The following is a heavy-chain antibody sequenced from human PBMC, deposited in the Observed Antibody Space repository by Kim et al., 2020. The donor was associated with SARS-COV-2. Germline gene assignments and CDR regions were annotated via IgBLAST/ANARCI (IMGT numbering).Heavy chain of an antibody. CDR1: GYTFTTFA. CDR3: AGEAVAGSFDY. J-gene: IGHJ4*02. Sequence: ASVKVSCKASGYTFTTFALYWVRRAPGQRLEWMGWVNGGNGNTRYSQKFQGRVSITRDTSATTAYLELSGLISEDTAVYYCAGEAVAGSFDYWGQGSLVTVSS. V-gene: IGHV1-3*01. CDR2: VNGGNGNT. D-gene: IGHD6-19*01.